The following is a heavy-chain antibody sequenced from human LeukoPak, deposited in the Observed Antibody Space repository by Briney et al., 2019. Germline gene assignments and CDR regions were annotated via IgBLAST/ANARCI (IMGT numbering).Heavy chain of an antibody. CDR3: ARASRAAAGHWFDP. Sequence: GGSLRLSCAASGFTFSSYWMHWVRQAPGKGLEWVSSISSSSSYIYYADSVKGRFTISRDNAKNSLYLQMNSLRAEDTAVYYCARASRAAAGHWFDPWGQGTLVTVSS. J-gene: IGHJ5*02. D-gene: IGHD6-13*01. CDR1: GFTFSSYW. CDR2: ISSSSSYI. V-gene: IGHV3-21*01.